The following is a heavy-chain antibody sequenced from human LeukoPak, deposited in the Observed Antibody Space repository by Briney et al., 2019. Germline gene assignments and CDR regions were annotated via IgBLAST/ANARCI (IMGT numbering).Heavy chain of an antibody. CDR2: ISAYNGNT. CDR3: ARDEDPGYSSSWIDY. CDR1: GYTFTSYG. V-gene: IGHV1-18*01. Sequence: ASVKVSCKASGYTFTSYGISWVRQAPGQGLEWMGWISAYNGNTNYAQKLQGRVTMTTDTSTSTAYMELRSLRSDDTAVYYCARDEDPGYSSSWIDYWGQGTLVTASS. D-gene: IGHD6-13*01. J-gene: IGHJ4*02.